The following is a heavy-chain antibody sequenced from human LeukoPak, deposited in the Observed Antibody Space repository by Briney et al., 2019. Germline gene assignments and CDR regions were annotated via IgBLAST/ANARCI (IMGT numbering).Heavy chain of an antibody. D-gene: IGHD3-22*01. CDR3: ARGIDYYDRSGSYYYMDV. V-gene: IGHV1-8*01. J-gene: IGHJ6*03. Sequence: ASVKVSCKASGYTFTSYDINWVRQATGQGLEWVGWMNPNSGNTGYAQKFQGRVTMTRNTSISTAYMELSSLRSEDTAVYYCARGIDYYDRSGSYYYMDVWGKGTTVTVSS. CDR1: GYTFTSYD. CDR2: MNPNSGNT.